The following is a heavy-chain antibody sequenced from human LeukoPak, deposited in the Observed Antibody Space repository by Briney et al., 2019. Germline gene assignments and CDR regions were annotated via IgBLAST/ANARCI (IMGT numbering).Heavy chain of an antibody. CDR1: GITFSHYS. Sequence: PGGSLRLSCVASGITFSHYSMNWVRQAPGKGLEWVSYISSFSGTINYADSVKGRFTISRDNAKNSLYLQMNSLRAEDTAVYYCARGSSRDSSTFVDFDYWGQGTLVTVSS. V-gene: IGHV3-48*04. CDR3: ARGSSRDSSTFVDFDY. CDR2: ISSFSGTI. D-gene: IGHD6-13*01. J-gene: IGHJ4*02.